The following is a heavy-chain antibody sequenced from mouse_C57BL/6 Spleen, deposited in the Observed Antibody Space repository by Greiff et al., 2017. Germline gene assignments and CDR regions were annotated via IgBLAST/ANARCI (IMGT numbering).Heavy chain of an antibody. J-gene: IGHJ3*01. V-gene: IGHV1-61*01. CDR1: GYTFTSYW. CDR2: IYPSDSET. D-gene: IGHD4-1*01. Sequence: QVQLQQPGAELVRPGSSVKLSCKASGYTFTSYWMDWVKQRPGQGLEWIGNIYPSDSETHYNQKFKDKATLTVDKSSSTAYMQLSSLTSEDSAVYYCARGSGTGPFAYWGQGTLVTVSA. CDR3: ARGSGTGPFAY.